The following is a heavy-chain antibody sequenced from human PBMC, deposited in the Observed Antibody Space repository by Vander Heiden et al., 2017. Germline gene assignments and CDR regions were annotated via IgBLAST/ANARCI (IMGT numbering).Heavy chain of an antibody. J-gene: IGHJ3*02. CDR3: AREDGYGGRWAFDI. CDR2: IYTSGST. V-gene: IGHV4-4*07. CDR1: GCSISSYY. D-gene: IGHD4-17*01. Sequence: QVQLQESGPGLVKPSETLSLTCNVSGCSISSYYWSWIRQPAGKGLEWIERIYTSGSTNYNPSLKSRVTMSVDTSKNQFSLKLSSVTAADTAVYYCAREDGYGGRWAFDIWGQGTMVNVAS.